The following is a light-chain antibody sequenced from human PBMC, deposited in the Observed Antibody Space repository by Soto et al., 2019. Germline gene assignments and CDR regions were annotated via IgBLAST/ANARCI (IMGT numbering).Light chain of an antibody. J-gene: IGKJ5*01. CDR1: EDINSR. V-gene: IGKV1-12*01. CDR2: AAF. Sequence: DIQMTQSPSSVSASVGDRVTISCRASEDINSRLVWYQQKPGNAPKLLIYAAFILQSGVPSRFSGYGSGTDFTLSISSLQPEDFATYYCQQADSFPITFGQGTRLE. CDR3: QQADSFPIT.